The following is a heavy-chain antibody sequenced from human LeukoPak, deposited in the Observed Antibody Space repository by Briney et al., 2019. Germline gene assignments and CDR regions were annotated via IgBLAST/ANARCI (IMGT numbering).Heavy chain of an antibody. Sequence: GGSLRLSCAASGFTFSSYGMHWVRQAPGKGLEWVAVIWYDGSNKYYADSVKGRFTISRDNSKNTLYLQMNSLRAEDTAVYYCAGGRGYSSPIDYWGQGTLVTVSS. V-gene: IGHV3-33*01. CDR3: AGGRGYSSPIDY. J-gene: IGHJ4*02. D-gene: IGHD6-13*01. CDR1: GFTFSSYG. CDR2: IWYDGSNK.